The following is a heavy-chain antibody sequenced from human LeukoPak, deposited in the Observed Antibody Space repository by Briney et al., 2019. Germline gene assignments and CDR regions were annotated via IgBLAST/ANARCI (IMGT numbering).Heavy chain of an antibody. V-gene: IGHV3-74*01. CDR2: ISDDGSSA. CDR3: VSGYCSSTTCYRGAY. D-gene: IGHD2-2*03. J-gene: IGHJ4*02. CDR1: GFTFSSYW. Sequence: GGSLRLSCAASGFTFSSYWMHWVRQAPGKGLVWVSRISDDGSSANYADSVQGRFTISRDNAKNTVYLQIHSLRAEDTAVYYCVSGYCSSTTCYRGAYWGQGTLVTVSS.